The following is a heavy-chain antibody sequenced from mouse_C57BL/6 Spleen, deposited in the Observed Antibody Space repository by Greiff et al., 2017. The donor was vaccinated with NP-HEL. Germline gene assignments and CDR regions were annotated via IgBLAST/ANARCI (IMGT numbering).Heavy chain of an antibody. D-gene: IGHD2-3*01. V-gene: IGHV1-26*01. CDR2: INPNNGGT. Sequence: VQLQQSGPELVKPGASVKISCKASGYTFTDYYMNWVKQSHGKSLEWIGDINPNNGGTSYNQKFKGKATLTVDKSSSTAYMELRSLTSEDSTVYYCASSDGYYGDYWGQGTTLTVSS. CDR3: ASSDGYYGDY. J-gene: IGHJ2*01. CDR1: GYTFTDYY.